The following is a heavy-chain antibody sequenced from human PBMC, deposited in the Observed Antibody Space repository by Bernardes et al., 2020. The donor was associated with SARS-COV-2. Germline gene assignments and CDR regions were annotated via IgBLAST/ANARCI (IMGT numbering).Heavy chain of an antibody. CDR2: IYYSGST. D-gene: IGHD1-26*01. CDR1: GGSISSYY. V-gene: IGHV4-59*01. J-gene: IGHJ5*02. CDR3: ARVRVGATTIANWFDP. Sequence: SETLSLTCTVSGGSISSYYWSWIRQPPGKGLDWIGYIYYSGSTNYNPSLKSRVTISVDTSKNQFSLKLSSVTAADTAVYYCARVRVGATTIANWFDPWGQGTLVTVSS.